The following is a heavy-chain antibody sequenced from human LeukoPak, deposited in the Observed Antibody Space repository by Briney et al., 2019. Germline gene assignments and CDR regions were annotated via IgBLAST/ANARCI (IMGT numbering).Heavy chain of an antibody. D-gene: IGHD3-10*01. CDR2: IYSGGST. V-gene: IGHV3-66*02. Sequence: GGAPMLSCAASGVTVSSNYMSCGRQEPGGGVVGGSVIYSGGSTYYADSVKGRFTFSRDNSKNTLYLQMNSLRAEDTAVYYCARDRGRLWLGAFDYWGQGTLVTVSS. J-gene: IGHJ4*02. CDR1: GVTVSSNY. CDR3: ARDRGRLWLGAFDY.